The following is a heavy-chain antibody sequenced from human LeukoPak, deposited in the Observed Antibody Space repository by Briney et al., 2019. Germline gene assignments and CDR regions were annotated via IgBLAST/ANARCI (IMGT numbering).Heavy chain of an antibody. J-gene: IGHJ4*02. CDR2: IIPIFGIA. CDR3: ARDGGVCSITGTTPCY. CDR1: GGTFSSYA. D-gene: IGHD1-7*01. V-gene: IGHV1-69*05. Sequence: SVKVSCKASGGTFSSYAISWVRQAPGQGLEWMGGIIPIFGIANYAQKFQGRVTITTDESTSTAYMELSSLRSEDTAVYYCARDGGVCSITGTTPCYWGQGTLVTVSS.